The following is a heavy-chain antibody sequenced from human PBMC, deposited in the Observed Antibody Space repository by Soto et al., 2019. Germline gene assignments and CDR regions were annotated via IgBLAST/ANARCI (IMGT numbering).Heavy chain of an antibody. CDR3: ARSWGKLCDY. CDR2: INHSGST. V-gene: IGHV4-34*01. D-gene: IGHD3-16*01. CDR1: GGSFSGYY. Sequence: QVQLQQWGAGLLKPSETLSLTCAVYGGSFSGYYWSWIRQPPGKGLEWIGEINHSGSTNYNPSLKGRVTISVDTTKNQFSLKLSSVTDADTAVYYCARSWGKLCDYWGQGTLVTVSS. J-gene: IGHJ4*02.